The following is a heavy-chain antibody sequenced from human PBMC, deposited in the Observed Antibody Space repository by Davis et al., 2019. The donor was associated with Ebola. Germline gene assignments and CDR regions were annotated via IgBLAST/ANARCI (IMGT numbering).Heavy chain of an antibody. Sequence: SVKVSCKASGYTFTYRYLHWVRQAPGQALEWMGWITPFNGNTNYAQKFQDRVTITRDRSMSTAYMELSSLRSEDTAVYYCTKGGGAGGREDDYWGQGTLVTVSS. V-gene: IGHV1-45*02. CDR1: GYTFTYRY. CDR2: ITPFNGNT. J-gene: IGHJ4*02. CDR3: TKGGGAGGREDDY. D-gene: IGHD3-16*01.